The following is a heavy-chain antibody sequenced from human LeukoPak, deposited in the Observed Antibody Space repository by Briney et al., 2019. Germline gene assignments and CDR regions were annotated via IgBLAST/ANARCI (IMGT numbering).Heavy chain of an antibody. CDR2: ISSSGSTI. V-gene: IGHV3-11*04. CDR1: GFTFSDYY. D-gene: IGHD4-23*01. Sequence: GGSLRLSCAASGFTFSDYYMSWIRQAPGKGLEWASYISSSGSTIYYADSVKGRFTISRDNSKNTLYLQMNSLRAEDTAVYYCAREWYGGDYMDVWGKGTTVTISS. J-gene: IGHJ6*03. CDR3: AREWYGGDYMDV.